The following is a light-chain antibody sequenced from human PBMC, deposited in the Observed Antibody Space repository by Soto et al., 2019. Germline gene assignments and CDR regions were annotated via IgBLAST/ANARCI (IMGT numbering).Light chain of an antibody. Sequence: QSALTQPASVSGSPGQSITISCTGTGNDVGGYNYVSWYQQHPGKAPKLMIYDVTNRPSGVSKRFSGSKSGNTASLTISGLQAEDEADYYCSSFTSSTTRVFGAGTKVTVL. CDR2: DVT. V-gene: IGLV2-14*01. CDR3: SSFTSSTTRV. J-gene: IGLJ1*01. CDR1: GNDVGGYNY.